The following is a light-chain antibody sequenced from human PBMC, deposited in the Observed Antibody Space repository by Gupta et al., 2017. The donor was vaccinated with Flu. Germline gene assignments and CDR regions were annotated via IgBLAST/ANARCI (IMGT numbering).Light chain of an antibody. CDR3: QAWDSRIVV. CDR1: KLKNVY. J-gene: IGLJ2*01. Sequence: SYELTQPPSVSVSPGKTASISCSGDKLKNVYACWYQQKPGQSPVLVIYQNSKRASGIPERYSAFNSGDTATLTIRGAQAVDDADYYFQAWDSRIVVFGGGTKLTVL. V-gene: IGLV3-1*01. CDR2: QNS.